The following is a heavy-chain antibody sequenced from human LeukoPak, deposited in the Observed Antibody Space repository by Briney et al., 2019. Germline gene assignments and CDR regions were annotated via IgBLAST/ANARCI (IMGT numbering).Heavy chain of an antibody. CDR3: ARSIAAAGTVVAWFDP. J-gene: IGHJ5*02. CDR2: IYYSGST. D-gene: IGHD6-13*01. Sequence: SETLSLTCTVSGGSISSYYWSWIRQPPGKGLEWIGYIYYSGSTNYNPSLKSRVTISVDTSKNQFSLKLSSVTAADTAVYYCARSIAAAGTVVAWFDPWGQGTLVTVSS. CDR1: GGSISSYY. V-gene: IGHV4-59*01.